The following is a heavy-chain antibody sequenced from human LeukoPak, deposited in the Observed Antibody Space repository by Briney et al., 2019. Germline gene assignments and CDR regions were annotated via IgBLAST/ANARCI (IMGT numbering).Heavy chain of an antibody. V-gene: IGHV4-59*01. J-gene: IGHJ6*02. D-gene: IGHD2-21*02. CDR3: AQSGDWDYYYGMDV. CDR2: IYYSGST. CDR1: GGSISSYY. Sequence: PSETLSLTCTVSGGSISSYYWSWIRQPPGKGLEWIGYIYYSGSTNYNPSLKSRVTISVDTSKNQFSLKLSSVTAADTAVYYCAQSGDWDYYYGMDVWAKGPRSPSP.